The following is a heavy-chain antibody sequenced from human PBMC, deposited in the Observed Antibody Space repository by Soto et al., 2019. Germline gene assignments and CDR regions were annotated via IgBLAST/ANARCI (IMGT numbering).Heavy chain of an antibody. CDR2: ISFDGINK. CDR3: ARDLDPYCSSASCYTFDY. V-gene: IGHV3-30*03. Sequence: PGGSLRLSCAASGFSFRTYGMHWVRQAPGTGLEWVAIISFDGINKYYGDSVKGRFTISRDNSKNTLYLQLNSLRAEDTAVYYCARDLDPYCSSASCYTFDYWGQGTLVTVSS. CDR1: GFSFRTYG. J-gene: IGHJ4*02. D-gene: IGHD2-2*02.